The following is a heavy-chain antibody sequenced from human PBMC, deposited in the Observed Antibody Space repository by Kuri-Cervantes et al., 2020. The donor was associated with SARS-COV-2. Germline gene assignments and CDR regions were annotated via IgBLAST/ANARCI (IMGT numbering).Heavy chain of an antibody. D-gene: IGHD1-7*01. CDR1: GGSISSSSYY. J-gene: IGHJ6*03. CDR3: ARIVNYSKGNWNYGYYYYMDV. Sequence: SETLSLTCTVSGGSISSSSYYWGWIRQPPGKGREWIGEINHSGSTNYNPSLKSRVTISVDTSKNQFSLKLSSVTAADTAVYYCARIVNYSKGNWNYGYYYYMDVWGKGTTVTVSS. CDR2: INHSGST. V-gene: IGHV4-39*07.